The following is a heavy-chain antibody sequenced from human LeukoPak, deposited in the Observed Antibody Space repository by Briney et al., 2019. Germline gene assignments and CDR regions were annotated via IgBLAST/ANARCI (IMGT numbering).Heavy chain of an antibody. V-gene: IGHV5-51*01. CDR3: ARQPGAGWFDP. J-gene: IGHJ5*02. Sequence: GESLKISCKGSGYSFITYRIGWVRQMPGKGLEWTGIIYPGDSDTRYSPSFQGQVTISADKSISTDYLQWGSLKASDTAMYYCARQPGAGWFDPWGQGTLVTVSS. D-gene: IGHD3-10*01. CDR2: IYPGDSDT. CDR1: GYSFITYR.